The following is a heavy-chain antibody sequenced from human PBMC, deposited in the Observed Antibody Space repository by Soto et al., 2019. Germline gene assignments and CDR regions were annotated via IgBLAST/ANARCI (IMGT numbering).Heavy chain of an antibody. CDR3: ARHWSYDSSGWAHFYFDY. Sequence: SETLSLTCTVSGGSISTNNYYWAWIRQPPGKGLEWIGSIYYSGNTYYNPSLRSRVAISVDTSKNQISLRVGSATAADTAIYYCARHWSYDSSGWAHFYFDYWGQGTLVTVSS. CDR2: IYYSGNT. V-gene: IGHV4-39*01. J-gene: IGHJ4*02. D-gene: IGHD3-22*01. CDR1: GGSISTNNYY.